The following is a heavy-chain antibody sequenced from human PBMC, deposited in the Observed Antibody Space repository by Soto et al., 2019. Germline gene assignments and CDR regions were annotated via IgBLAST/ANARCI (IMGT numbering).Heavy chain of an antibody. CDR2: IYHSGST. Sequence: QLQLQESGSGLVKPSQTLSLTCAVSGGSISSGGYSWSWIRQPPGKGLEWIGYIYHSGSTYYNPSFESRVTISVDRSKNQFSLKLSSVTAADTAVYYCARAHYGDYGYGMDVWGLGTTVTVSS. J-gene: IGHJ6*02. CDR3: ARAHYGDYGYGMDV. V-gene: IGHV4-30-2*01. D-gene: IGHD4-17*01. CDR1: GGSISSGGYS.